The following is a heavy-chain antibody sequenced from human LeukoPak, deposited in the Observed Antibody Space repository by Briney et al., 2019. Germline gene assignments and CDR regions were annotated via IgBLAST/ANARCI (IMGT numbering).Heavy chain of an antibody. CDR3: ARGRYSRSTFDP. CDR2: IYHSGST. D-gene: IGHD3-9*01. V-gene: IGHV4-38-2*02. Sequence: NPSETLSLTCTVSGYSISSNYYWGWIRQPPGKGLEWIGSIYHSGSTYYNPSLKSRVTISVDTPKNQFSLKLSSVTAADTAVYYCARGRYSRSTFDPWGQGTLVTVSS. CDR1: GYSISSNYY. J-gene: IGHJ5*02.